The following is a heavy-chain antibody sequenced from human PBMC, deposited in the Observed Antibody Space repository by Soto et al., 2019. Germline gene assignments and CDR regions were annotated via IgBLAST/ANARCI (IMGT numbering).Heavy chain of an antibody. CDR2: IFYSGST. CDR3: ARVGRVLEWSPGWIDT. J-gene: IGHJ5*02. CDR1: AGSVSSSRYF. Sequence: PSETLSLTCTVSAGSVSSSRYFWSWIRQPPGKGLEWIGYIFYSGSTLYNPSLRSRLTISVDTSKNQFSLKLSSVTAADTPVYYRARVGRVLEWSPGWIDTWGQGTLVTVSS. V-gene: IGHV4-61*01. D-gene: IGHD3-3*01.